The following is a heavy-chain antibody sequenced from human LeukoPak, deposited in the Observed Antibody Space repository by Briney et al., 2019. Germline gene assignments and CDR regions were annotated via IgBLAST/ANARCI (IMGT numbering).Heavy chain of an antibody. CDR3: AKGHMEWLFDSDY. J-gene: IGHJ4*02. CDR2: ISGSGGST. V-gene: IGHV3-23*01. CDR1: GFTFSNYA. Sequence: GGSLRLSCAASGFTFSNYAMSWVRQAPGKGLEWVSGISGSGGSTFYADSVKGRFTISRDNSKNTLYLQMNSLRAEDTAIYYCAKGHMEWLFDSDYWGQGTLVTVSS. D-gene: IGHD3-3*01.